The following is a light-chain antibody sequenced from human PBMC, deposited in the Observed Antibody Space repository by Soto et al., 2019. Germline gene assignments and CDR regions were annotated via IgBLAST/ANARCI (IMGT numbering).Light chain of an antibody. Sequence: EIVMTQSPATLSVSPGERATLSCRASQSVSRHLAWYQQKVGLAPRLLIYGASTRATGIPARFSGSGSGTDFTLTTSRLEPEDFAVYYCQQYGSSPITFGQGTRLEIK. CDR3: QQYGSSPIT. CDR1: QSVSRH. CDR2: GAS. J-gene: IGKJ5*01. V-gene: IGKV3-15*01.